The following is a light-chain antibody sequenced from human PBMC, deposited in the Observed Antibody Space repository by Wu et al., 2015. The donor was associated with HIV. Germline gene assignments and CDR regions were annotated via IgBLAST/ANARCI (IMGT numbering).Light chain of an antibody. J-gene: IGKJ5*01. V-gene: IGKV1-39*01. Sequence: DIQMTQSPSSLSASVGDRVTITCRASQSISSFLHWYQQKAGKAPRLLVYGASSLQSGVPSRFSGSGSGTDFTLTISSLQPEDFATHYCQQSYSIPITFGQGTRLDIK. CDR2: GAS. CDR1: QSISSF. CDR3: QQSYSIPIT.